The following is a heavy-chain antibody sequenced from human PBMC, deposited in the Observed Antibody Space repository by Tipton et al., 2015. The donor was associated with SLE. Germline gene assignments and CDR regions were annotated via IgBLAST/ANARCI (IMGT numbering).Heavy chain of an antibody. CDR3: ARSVWGSYRYYYFDY. V-gene: IGHV4-34*01. CDR2: INHSGST. D-gene: IGHD3-16*02. Sequence: TLSLTCAVYGGSFSGYYWSWIRQPPGKGLEWIGEINHSGSTNYNPSLKSRVTISVDTSKNQFSLKLSSVTAADTAVYYCARSVWGSYRYYYFDYWGQGTLVTVSS. J-gene: IGHJ4*02. CDR1: GGSFSGYY.